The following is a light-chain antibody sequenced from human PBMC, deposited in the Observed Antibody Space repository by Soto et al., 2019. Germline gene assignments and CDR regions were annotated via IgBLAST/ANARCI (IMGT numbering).Light chain of an antibody. V-gene: IGLV2-11*01. J-gene: IGLJ1*01. CDR1: SSDVESYNL. Sequence: QSALAQPASVSGSPGQSITISCTGTSSDVESYNLVSWYQQHPGKAPKVMIYDVSKRPSGVPDRFSGSKSGNTASLTLSGLQAEDEADYYCCSYAGSYTFYVFGTGTKVTVL. CDR2: DVS. CDR3: CSYAGSYTFYV.